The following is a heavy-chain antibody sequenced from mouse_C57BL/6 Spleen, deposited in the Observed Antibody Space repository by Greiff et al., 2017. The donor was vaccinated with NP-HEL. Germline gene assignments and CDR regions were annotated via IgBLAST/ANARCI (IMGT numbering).Heavy chain of an antibody. CDR1: GYTFTTYP. D-gene: IGHD3-2*02. Sequence: VKLVESGAELVKPGASVKMSCKASGYTFTTYPIEWMKQNHGKSLEWIGNFHPYNDDTKYNEKFKGKATLTVEKSSSTVYLELSRLTSDDSAVYYCAHSSGYGAMDYWGQGTSVTVSS. CDR2: FHPYNDDT. J-gene: IGHJ4*01. CDR3: AHSSGYGAMDY. V-gene: IGHV1-47*01.